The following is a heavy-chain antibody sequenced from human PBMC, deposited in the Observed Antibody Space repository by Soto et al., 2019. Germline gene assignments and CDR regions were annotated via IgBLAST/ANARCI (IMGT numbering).Heavy chain of an antibody. J-gene: IGHJ6*02. CDR1: GYTFTGYY. D-gene: IGHD2-2*01. Sequence: ASVKVSCKASGYTFTGYYMHWVRQAPGQGLEWMGWINPNSGGTNYAQKFQGWVTMTRDTSISTAYMELSRLRSDDTAVYYCAREVVPAALDYYYYGMDVWGQGTTVTVSS. CDR3: AREVVPAALDYYYYGMDV. V-gene: IGHV1-2*04. CDR2: INPNSGGT.